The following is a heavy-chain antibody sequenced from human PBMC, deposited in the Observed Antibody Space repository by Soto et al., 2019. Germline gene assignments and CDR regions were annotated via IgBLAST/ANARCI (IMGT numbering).Heavy chain of an antibody. Sequence: SETLSLTCTVSCVSISSFSWNWVRQPPGKGLEWIGYIYYSGSANYNSSLKSRVTMSVDTSQNQFSLKLTSVTAADTAVYYCARTSGVPYYYSALDVWGQGTTVTVS. J-gene: IGHJ6*02. D-gene: IGHD3-10*01. CDR2: IYYSGSA. V-gene: IGHV4-59*01. CDR1: CVSISSFS. CDR3: ARTSGVPYYYSALDV.